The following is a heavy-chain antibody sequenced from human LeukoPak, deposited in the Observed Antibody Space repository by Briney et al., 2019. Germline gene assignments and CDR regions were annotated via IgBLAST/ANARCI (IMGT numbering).Heavy chain of an antibody. V-gene: IGHV3-23*01. CDR1: GFTFSSYA. J-gene: IGHJ1*01. Sequence: GGSLRLSCAASGFTFSSYAMSWVRQAPGKGLEWVSAISGSGGSTYYADSVKGRFTISRDNSKNTLYLQMNSLRAEDTAVYYCAKYYYYGSGTPGFQHWGQGTLVTVSS. CDR2: ISGSGGST. CDR3: AKYYYYGSGTPGFQH. D-gene: IGHD3-10*01.